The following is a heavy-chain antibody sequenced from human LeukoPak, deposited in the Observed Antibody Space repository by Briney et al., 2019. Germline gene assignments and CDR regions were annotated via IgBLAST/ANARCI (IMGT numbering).Heavy chain of an antibody. Sequence: GGSLRLSCAASGFTFSSYYMSWVRQAPEMGLERVATIKQDGSEKYYVDSVKGRFTISRDNAKNSLYLQMNSLRAEDTAVYYCARRRCSSTSCFEDYWGQGTLVTVSS. V-gene: IGHV3-7*01. D-gene: IGHD2-2*01. J-gene: IGHJ4*02. CDR1: GFTFSSYY. CDR3: ARRRCSSTSCFEDY. CDR2: IKQDGSEK.